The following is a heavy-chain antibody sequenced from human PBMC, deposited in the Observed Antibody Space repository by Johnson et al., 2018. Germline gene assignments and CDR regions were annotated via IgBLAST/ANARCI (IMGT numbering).Heavy chain of an antibody. Sequence: QVQLVQSGGGVVQXGRSLRLXCAASGFTFSSYGMHWVRQAPGKGLEWVAVISYDGSNKYYAESVKGRFTISRDNSKNTLYLQMNRLRAEETAVFYCAKDMVVVAATPKYYMDVWGKGTTVTVSS. D-gene: IGHD2-15*01. V-gene: IGHV3-30*18. CDR3: AKDMVVVAATPKYYMDV. CDR2: ISYDGSNK. J-gene: IGHJ6*03. CDR1: GFTFSSYG.